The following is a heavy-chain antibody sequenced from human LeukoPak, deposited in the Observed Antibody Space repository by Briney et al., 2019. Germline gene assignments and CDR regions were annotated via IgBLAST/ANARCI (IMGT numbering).Heavy chain of an antibody. J-gene: IGHJ3*02. CDR1: GYTFTSYY. Sequence: ASVKVSCKASGYTFTSYYMHWVRQAPGQGLEWMGIINPSGVSTSYAQKFQGRVTMTRDMSTSTVYMELSSLRSEDTAVYYCASRGLISDAFDIWGQGTMVTVSS. CDR2: INPSGVST. D-gene: IGHD3-16*01. V-gene: IGHV1-46*01. CDR3: ASRGLISDAFDI.